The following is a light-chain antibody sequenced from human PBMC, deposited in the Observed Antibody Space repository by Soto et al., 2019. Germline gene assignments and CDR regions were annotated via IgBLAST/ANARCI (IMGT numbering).Light chain of an antibody. V-gene: IGKV1-9*01. Sequence: DIQLTQSPSFLSAAVGDRVTITCRARHYITNFLAWYQQKPGKAPELMIYGASTLHSAIPARLSGNRSGTEFPLTTSRLPQDDAASYHCHHLNRYPYTFGQGTKLDIK. CDR2: GAS. CDR1: HYITNF. CDR3: HHLNRYPYT. J-gene: IGKJ2*01.